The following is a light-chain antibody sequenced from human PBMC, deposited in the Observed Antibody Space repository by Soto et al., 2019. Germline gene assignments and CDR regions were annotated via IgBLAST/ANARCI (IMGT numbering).Light chain of an antibody. V-gene: IGKV4-1*01. CDR3: QQYYSTPFT. CDR2: WAS. Sequence: DIVMTQSPDSLAVSLGERATINCKSSQNLLYSSTNKNYLAWYQQKPGQSPKLLIYWASTRESGVPDRFSGSGSGTDFTLTIASLQAEDVATYYCQQYYSTPFTFGPGTKVHIK. CDR1: QNLLYSSTNKNY. J-gene: IGKJ3*01.